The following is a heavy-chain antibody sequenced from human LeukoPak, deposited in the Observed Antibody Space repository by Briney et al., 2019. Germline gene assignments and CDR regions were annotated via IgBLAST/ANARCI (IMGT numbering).Heavy chain of an antibody. J-gene: IGHJ4*02. CDR1: GGSISSYY. V-gene: IGHV4-59*01. CDR2: IYYSGST. CDR3: ASVDTGYFDY. Sequence: SETLSLXCTVSGGSISSYYWSWIRPPPGKGLESIGYIYYSGSTNYNPSLKSRVTISVDTSKNQFSLKLSSVTAADTAVYYCASVDTGYFDYWGQGTLVTVSS. D-gene: IGHD5-18*01.